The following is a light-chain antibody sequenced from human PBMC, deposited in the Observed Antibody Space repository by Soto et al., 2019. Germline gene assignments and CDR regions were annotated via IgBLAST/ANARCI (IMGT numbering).Light chain of an antibody. Sequence: EIVLTQSPATLSLSPGERATLSCRASQSVRSNLAWYQQKPGQAPRLLIYDASNRATGIPGRVSGSGSGTDFTLTITNPEPEDFAVYYCQQRSSWPWTFGQGAKVEIK. V-gene: IGKV3-11*01. J-gene: IGKJ1*01. CDR1: QSVRSN. CDR3: QQRSSWPWT. CDR2: DAS.